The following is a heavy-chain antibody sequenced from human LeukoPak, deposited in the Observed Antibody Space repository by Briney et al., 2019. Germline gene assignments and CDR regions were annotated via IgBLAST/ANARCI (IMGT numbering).Heavy chain of an antibody. D-gene: IGHD5-12*01. V-gene: IGHV1-69*01. Sequence: GASVKVSCKASGGTFSTYTISWVRQAPGQGLEWMGGITPMFGAPKYAQNFQGRVTITADESTSTVYMELSSLTSEDTAIYYCATSSLYSGYVDPSYFYMNVWGTGTTATISS. CDR2: ITPMFGAP. CDR3: ATSSLYSGYVDPSYFYMNV. CDR1: GGTFSTYT. J-gene: IGHJ6*03.